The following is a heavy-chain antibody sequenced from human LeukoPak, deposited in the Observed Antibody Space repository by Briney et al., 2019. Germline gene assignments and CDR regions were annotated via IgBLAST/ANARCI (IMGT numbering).Heavy chain of an antibody. V-gene: IGHV3-53*01. D-gene: IGHD3-10*01. CDR1: GFTVSSSY. J-gene: IGHJ3*01. CDR2: IRSGGST. CDR3: AREGSGRTAYNDGLDV. Sequence: GRSLRLSCAASGFTVSSSYMTWVRQAPGKGLEWVSVIRSGGSTVYADSVKGRFTISRDNSKNTLYLQLNSLRAEDTAVYYCAREGSGRTAYNDGLDVWGQGTMVTVSS.